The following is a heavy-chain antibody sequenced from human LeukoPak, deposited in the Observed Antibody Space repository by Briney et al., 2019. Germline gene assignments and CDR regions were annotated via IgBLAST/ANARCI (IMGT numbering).Heavy chain of an antibody. CDR1: GFTVSGTY. V-gene: IGHV3-53*03. Sequence: GGSLRLSCAASGFTVSGTYMNWVRQPPGKGLEWVSLIYSRGTTCYADSVKGRFTISRDNSNNTLYLQMNSLRVDDTAMYYCTRGDDFGDPWGQGTLVTVSS. D-gene: IGHD4-17*01. CDR2: IYSRGTT. J-gene: IGHJ5*02. CDR3: TRGDDFGDP.